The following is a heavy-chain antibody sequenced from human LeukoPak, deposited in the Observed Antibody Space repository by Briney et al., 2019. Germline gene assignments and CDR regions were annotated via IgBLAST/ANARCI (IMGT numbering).Heavy chain of an antibody. V-gene: IGHV3-30*02. CDR3: ASGGPTRGTLAS. J-gene: IGHJ4*02. D-gene: IGHD1-26*01. CDR1: AFGFSDYG. CDR2: IRRDGTYV. Sequence: GASLRLSCTASAFGFSDYGMYWVRQTPDKGLEWVAYIRRDGTYVNYVASVKGRFSISRDNSKSTLWLQMNSLRVEDTALYYCASGGPTRGTLASWGQGSLVTVSS.